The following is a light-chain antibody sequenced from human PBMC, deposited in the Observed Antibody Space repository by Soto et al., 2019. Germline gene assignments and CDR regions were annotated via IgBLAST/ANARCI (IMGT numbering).Light chain of an antibody. CDR1: QSVSNN. CDR2: GAS. CDR3: QQYNNLPLT. J-gene: IGKJ4*01. Sequence: EIVMTQSPATLSVSPGERPTLSCRASQSVSNNLAWYQQKPGQAPRLLIFGASTRATGIPARFSGSGSGTDFTLTISSLQSEDFAVYYCQQYNNLPLTFGGGTKVEIK. V-gene: IGKV3-15*01.